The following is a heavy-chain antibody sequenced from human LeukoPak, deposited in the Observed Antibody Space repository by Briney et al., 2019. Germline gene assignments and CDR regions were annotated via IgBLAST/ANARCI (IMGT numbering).Heavy chain of an antibody. CDR1: GGSISSYY. CDR3: ARCYGEADWFDP. V-gene: IGHV4-59*05. D-gene: IGHD3-10*01. J-gene: IGHJ5*02. Sequence: SETLSLTCTVSGGSISSYYWSWIRQPAGKGLEWIGSIYYSGSTYYNPSLKSRVTISVDTSKNQFSLKLSSVTAADTAVYYCARCYGEADWFDPWGQGTLVTVSS. CDR2: IYYSGST.